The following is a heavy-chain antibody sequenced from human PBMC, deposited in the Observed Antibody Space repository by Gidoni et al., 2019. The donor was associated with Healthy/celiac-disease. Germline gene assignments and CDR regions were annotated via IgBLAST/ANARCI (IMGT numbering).Heavy chain of an antibody. V-gene: IGHV3-9*01. J-gene: IGHJ4*02. CDR1: GFTFDAYA. Sequence: EMQLVESGGGLVQPGSSLRLSCAAAGFTFDAYAMHWVRQLPGKGLEWVSGITWNSITIGYADSVKGRFTISRDNAKNSLYLQMNSLRAEDTALYYCAKTPYYDTRKTIFDYWGQGTLVTVSS. CDR3: AKTPYYDTRKTIFDY. CDR2: ITWNSITI. D-gene: IGHD3-22*01.